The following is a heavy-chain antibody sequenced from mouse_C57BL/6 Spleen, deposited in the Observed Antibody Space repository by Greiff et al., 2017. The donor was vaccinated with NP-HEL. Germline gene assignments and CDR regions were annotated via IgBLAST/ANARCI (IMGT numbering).Heavy chain of an antibody. D-gene: IGHD1-1*01. CDR3: ARGGITTVVYWYFDV. CDR1: GYTFTSYW. J-gene: IGHJ1*03. Sequence: QVQLQQPGAELVKPGASVKLSCKASGYTFTSYWMHWVKQRPGQGLEWIGMIHPNSGSTNYNEKFKSKATLTVDKSSSTAYMQLSSLTSEDSAVYYCARGGITTVVYWYFDVWGTGTTLTVSS. CDR2: IHPNSGST. V-gene: IGHV1-64*01.